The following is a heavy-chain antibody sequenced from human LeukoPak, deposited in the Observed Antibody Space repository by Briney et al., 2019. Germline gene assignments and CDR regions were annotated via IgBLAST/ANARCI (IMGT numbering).Heavy chain of an antibody. CDR3: FATMVRGVIVDY. CDR1: GYTLTELS. V-gene: IGHV1-24*01. D-gene: IGHD3-10*01. CDR2: FDPEDGET. J-gene: IGHJ4*02. Sequence: ASVKVSCKVSGYTLTELSMHWVRQAPGKGLEWMGGFDPEDGETIYAQKFQGRVTMTRDTSISTAYMELSRLRSDDTAVYYCFATMVRGVIVDYWGQGTLVTVSS.